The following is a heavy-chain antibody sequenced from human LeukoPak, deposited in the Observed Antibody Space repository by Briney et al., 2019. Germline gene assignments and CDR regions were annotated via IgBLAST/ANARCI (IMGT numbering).Heavy chain of an antibody. CDR1: GFTFSRYP. CDR2: ISYDGSNI. D-gene: IGHD3-16*01. V-gene: IGHV3-30-3*01. CDR3: ARDSFGLDY. Sequence: SGGSLRLSCAASGFTFSRYPMHWVCQAPGKGLEWVAVISYDGSNIYYTDSVSGRFTISRDNSKNTLYLQMNSLRAEDTAVYYCARDSFGLDYWGQGTRVTVSS. J-gene: IGHJ4*02.